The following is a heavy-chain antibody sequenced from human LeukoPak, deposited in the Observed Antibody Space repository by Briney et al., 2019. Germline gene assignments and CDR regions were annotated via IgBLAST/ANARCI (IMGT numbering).Heavy chain of an antibody. D-gene: IGHD1-14*01. V-gene: IGHV3-11*04. CDR1: GFTFSDYS. Sequence: GGSLRLSCAASGFTFSDYSMSWIRQAPGKGLEWVSYISSSGTTIYYADSVKGRFTISRDNAKNSLYLQMNSLRAEDTAVYYCARIKGYTRFDIWGQGTMVTVSS. CDR2: ISSSGTTI. CDR3: ARIKGYTRFDI. J-gene: IGHJ3*02.